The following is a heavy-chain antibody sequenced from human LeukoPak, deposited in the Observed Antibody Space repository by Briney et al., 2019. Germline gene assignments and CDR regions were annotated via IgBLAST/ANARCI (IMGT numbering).Heavy chain of an antibody. Sequence: GGSLRLSCAASGFTFSSYWMHWVRQDPGKGLVWVSRIKSDGSTNYAESVKGRFTISRDNAKNTVSLQRNSLRAEDTGVYFCARAPSEIGGYYPEYFRHWGQGTLVTVSS. V-gene: IGHV3-74*01. D-gene: IGHD3-22*01. J-gene: IGHJ1*01. CDR1: GFTFSSYW. CDR2: IKSDGST. CDR3: ARAPSEIGGYYPEYFRH.